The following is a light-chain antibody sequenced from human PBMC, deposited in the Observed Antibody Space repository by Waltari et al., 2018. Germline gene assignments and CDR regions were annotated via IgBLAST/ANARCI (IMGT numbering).Light chain of an antibody. CDR3: SSYAGSSYV. Sequence: QSALTQPPSASGSPGQSVTISCTGTSSDVGGYNYVSWYQQHPGKAPRLMLYEVTKRPSRVPDPFSGSKSGNAASLTVSGLQAEDEADYYCSSYAGSSYVFGTETKVIVL. CDR1: SSDVGGYNY. J-gene: IGLJ1*01. CDR2: EVT. V-gene: IGLV2-8*01.